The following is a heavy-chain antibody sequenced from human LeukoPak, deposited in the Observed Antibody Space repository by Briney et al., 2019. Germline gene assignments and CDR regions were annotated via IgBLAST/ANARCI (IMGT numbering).Heavy chain of an antibody. V-gene: IGHV3-NL1*01. CDR3: ARASHTYDSGGYYFHY. Sequence: GGSLRLSCAASGFTFSSYGMHWVRQAPGKGLEWVSVIYSGGSTYYADSVKGRFTISRDNSKNTLYLQMNSLRAEDTAVYYCARASHTYDSGGYYFHYWGQGTLVTVSS. CDR2: IYSGGST. D-gene: IGHD3-22*01. J-gene: IGHJ4*02. CDR1: GFTFSSYG.